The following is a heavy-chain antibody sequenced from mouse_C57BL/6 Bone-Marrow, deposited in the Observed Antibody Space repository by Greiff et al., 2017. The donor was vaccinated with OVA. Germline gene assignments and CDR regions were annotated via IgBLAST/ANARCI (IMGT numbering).Heavy chain of an antibody. CDR1: GYTFTDYE. D-gene: IGHD2-3*01. CDR2: IDPETGGT. Sequence: QVQLQQSGAELVRPGASVTLSCKASGYTFTDYEMHWVKQTPVHGLEWIGAIDPETGGTAYNQKFKGKAILTADKSSSTAYMELRSLTSEDSAVYYCTPMVTTTYYYFDYWGQGTTLTVSS. J-gene: IGHJ2*01. CDR3: TPMVTTTYYYFDY. V-gene: IGHV1-15*01.